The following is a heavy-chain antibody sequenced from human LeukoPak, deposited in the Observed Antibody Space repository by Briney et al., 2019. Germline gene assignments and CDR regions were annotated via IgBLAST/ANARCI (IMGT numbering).Heavy chain of an antibody. CDR1: GYTFTSYY. D-gene: IGHD3-22*01. J-gene: IGHJ6*03. CDR2: INPSGGST. V-gene: IGHV1-46*01. CDR3: ARAFPDYYDSSGYYPYHYYYMDV. Sequence: ASVKVSCKESGYTFTSYYMHWVRQAPGQGLEWMGIINPSGGSTSYAQKFQGRVTMTRDTSTSTVYMELSSLRSEDTAVYYCARAFPDYYDSSGYYPYHYYYMDVWGKGTTVTVSS.